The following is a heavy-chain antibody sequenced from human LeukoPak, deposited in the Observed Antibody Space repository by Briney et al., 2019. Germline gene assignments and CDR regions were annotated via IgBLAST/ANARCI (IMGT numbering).Heavy chain of an antibody. Sequence: ASVKVSCKASGYTFTSYDINWVRQATGQGLEWRGWMNPNSGNTGYAQKFQGRVTMTRNTSISTAYMELRSLRSEDTAVYYCARTSSELRYFDWLSRWEGYYFDYWGQGTLVTVSS. V-gene: IGHV1-8*01. CDR1: GYTFTSYD. CDR3: ARTSSELRYFDWLSRWEGYYFDY. CDR2: MNPNSGNT. J-gene: IGHJ4*02. D-gene: IGHD3-9*01.